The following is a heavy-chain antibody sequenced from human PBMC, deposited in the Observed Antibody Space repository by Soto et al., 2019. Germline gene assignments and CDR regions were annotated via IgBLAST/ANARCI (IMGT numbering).Heavy chain of an antibody. CDR2: IIPIFGTA. D-gene: IGHD3-10*01. CDR3: ARDQGYYYGPDAYFDS. Sequence: QVQLVQSGAEVKKPGSSVKVSCKASGGTFSSYAISWVRQAPGPGLEWMGGIIPIFGTANYAQKFQGRVTITADESTSRVYMELSSLRSEDTAVYYCARDQGYYYGPDAYFDSWGQGTLVTVSS. J-gene: IGHJ4*02. CDR1: GGTFSSYA. V-gene: IGHV1-69*01.